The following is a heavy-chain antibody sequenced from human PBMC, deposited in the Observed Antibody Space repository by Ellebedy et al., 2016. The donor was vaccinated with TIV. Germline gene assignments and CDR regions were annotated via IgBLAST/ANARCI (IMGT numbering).Heavy chain of an antibody. J-gene: IGHJ6*02. Sequence: GESLKISCAASGFTFSSYAMSWVRQAPGKGLEWVAFIRYDGSNKYYADSVKGRFTISRDNSKNTLYLQMNSLRAEDTAVYYCANCLCDYYGSGKRYYYYGMDVWGQGTTVTVSS. D-gene: IGHD3-10*01. V-gene: IGHV3-30*02. CDR3: ANCLCDYYGSGKRYYYYGMDV. CDR1: GFTFSSYA. CDR2: IRYDGSNK.